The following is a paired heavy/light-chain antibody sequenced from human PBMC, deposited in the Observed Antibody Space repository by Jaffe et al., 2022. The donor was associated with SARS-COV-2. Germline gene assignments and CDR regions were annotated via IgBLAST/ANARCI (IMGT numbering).Light chain of an antibody. CDR3: QSYDSSLSGNWV. CDR2: DNT. CDR1: SSNIGAGYD. Sequence: QSVLTQPPSVSGAPGQRVTISCTGSSSNIGAGYDVHWYHQLPGTAPKLLIYDNTNRPSGVPDRFSGSKSGTSASLAISGLQAEDEADYYCQSYDSSLSGNWVFGGGTKLTVL. V-gene: IGLV1-40*01. J-gene: IGLJ3*02.
Heavy chain of an antibody. CDR1: GFIFSTYF. D-gene: IGHD4-17*01. J-gene: IGHJ4*02. CDR3: VKPSGWTMVTLKFDY. CDR2: ISSNGGST. V-gene: IGHV3-64D*09. Sequence: EVQLVESGGGLVQPGGSLRLSCSASGFIFSTYFMHWVRQAPGKGLEYVSAISSNGGSTYYADSVKGRFTISRDNSKNTLYLQMSSLRAEDTAVYYCVKPSGWTMVTLKFDYWGQGTLVTVSS.